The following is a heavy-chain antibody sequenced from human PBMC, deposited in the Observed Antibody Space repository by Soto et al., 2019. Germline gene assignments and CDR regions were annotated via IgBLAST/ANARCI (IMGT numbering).Heavy chain of an antibody. V-gene: IGHV1-18*01. CDR1: GYTFTSYG. D-gene: IGHD3-3*01. J-gene: IGHJ4*02. Sequence: GASVKVSCKASGYTFTSYGISWVRQAPGRGLEWMGWISAYNGNTNYAQKLQGRVTMTTDTSTSTAYMELRSLRSDDTAVYYCARSNDNFWSGYYNFDYSGQGTLVTVSS. CDR2: ISAYNGNT. CDR3: ARSNDNFWSGYYNFDY.